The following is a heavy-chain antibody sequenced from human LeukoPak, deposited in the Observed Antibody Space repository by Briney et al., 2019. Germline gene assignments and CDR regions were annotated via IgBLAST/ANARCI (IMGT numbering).Heavy chain of an antibody. J-gene: IGHJ4*02. CDR1: GFTFNSYA. CDR3: AKDFGTRLLWFGELLIDY. V-gene: IGHV3-30-3*01. Sequence: GGSLRLSCAASGFTFNSYAMHWVRQAPGKGLEWVAVISYDGSNKYYADSVKGRFTISRDNSKNTLYLQMNSLRAEDTAVYYCAKDFGTRLLWFGELLIDYWGQGTLVTVSS. D-gene: IGHD3-10*01. CDR2: ISYDGSNK.